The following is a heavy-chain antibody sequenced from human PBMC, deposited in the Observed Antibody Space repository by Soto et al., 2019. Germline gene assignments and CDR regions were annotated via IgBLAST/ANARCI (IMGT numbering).Heavy chain of an antibody. J-gene: IGHJ4*02. V-gene: IGHV1-69*04. CDR3: ARDLLSAREYSGYPSGY. CDR1: GGTFSSYT. D-gene: IGHD5-12*01. Sequence: SVKVSCKASGGTFSSYTISWVRQAPGQGLEWMGRIIPILGIANYAQKFQGRVTITADKSTSTAYMELSSLRSEDTAVYYCARDLLSAREYSGYPSGYWGQGTLVTVSS. CDR2: IIPILGIA.